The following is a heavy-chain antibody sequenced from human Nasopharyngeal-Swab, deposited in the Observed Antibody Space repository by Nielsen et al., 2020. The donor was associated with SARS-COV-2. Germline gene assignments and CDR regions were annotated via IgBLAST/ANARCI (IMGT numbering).Heavy chain of an antibody. CDR2: ISSSRIFI. CDR1: GFTFSSYS. V-gene: IGHV3-21*01. CDR3: AKTPGSYHYYMDV. J-gene: IGHJ6*03. Sequence: GGSLRLSCAASGFTFSSYSMNWVRQAPGKGLEWVSSISSSRIFIYYADSVKGRFTISRDNAKYSLYLQMISLRGEDSAVYYCAKTPGSYHYYMDVWGKGTTVTVSS.